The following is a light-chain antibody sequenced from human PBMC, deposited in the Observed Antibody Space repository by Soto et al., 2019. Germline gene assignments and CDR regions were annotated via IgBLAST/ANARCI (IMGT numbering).Light chain of an antibody. J-gene: IGLJ1*01. CDR1: SANLGNKY. V-gene: IGLV1-47*02. CDR2: SNT. Sequence: QSVLTQPRSASGNHGQRVTISCAGRSANLGNKYVCWYQQLPGTAPKLLIYSNTQRPSGVPDRFAGSKSGTSASLAIRGLRSEDEAAYYCVSWDDSLSGIVFGTGTQVPVL. CDR3: VSWDDSLSGIV.